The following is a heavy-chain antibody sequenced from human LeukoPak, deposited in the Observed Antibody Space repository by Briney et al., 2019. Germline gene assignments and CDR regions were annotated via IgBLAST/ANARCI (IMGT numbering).Heavy chain of an antibody. D-gene: IGHD3-22*01. CDR2: IYYNGST. Sequence: PSETLSLTCSVSGGSISSGSYHWSWIRQHPGKGLEWIGYIYYNGSTYYNPSLKSRLTISVDTSKNQFSLRLSSVTAADTALYYCARSPRIVVVNYLRGGALDIWGQGTMVTVSS. V-gene: IGHV4-31*03. CDR3: ARSPRIVVVNYLRGGALDI. J-gene: IGHJ3*02. CDR1: GGSISSGSYH.